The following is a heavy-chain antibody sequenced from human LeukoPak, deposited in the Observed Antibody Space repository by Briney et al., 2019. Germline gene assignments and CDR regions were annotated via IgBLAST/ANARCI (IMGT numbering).Heavy chain of an antibody. J-gene: IGHJ4*02. CDR3: ATIKRGNIYGYFDF. CDR2: MLDTVTT. Sequence: SETLSLTCTVSGGSMNSHYWSWIRQPPGKGLEWIGYMLDTVTTKDNPSLKRRFTLPAETSKNQSSLMLTAVTAPDTAVYYCATIKRGNIYGYFDFWGQGILVTVSS. V-gene: IGHV4-4*09. CDR1: GGSMNSHY. D-gene: IGHD5-18*01.